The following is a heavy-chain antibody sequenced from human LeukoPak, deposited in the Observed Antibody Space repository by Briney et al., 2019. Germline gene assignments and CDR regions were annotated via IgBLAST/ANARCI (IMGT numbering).Heavy chain of an antibody. CDR1: GFTFSSYG. D-gene: IGHD6-13*01. V-gene: IGHV3-30*02. CDR3: ARRGNPGTYFDY. CDR2: IRYDGSNK. J-gene: IGHJ4*02. Sequence: GGSLRLSCAASGFTFSSYGMHWVRQAPGKGLEWVAFIRYDGSNKYYADSVKGRFTISRDNSKNTLYLQMNSLRAEDTAVYYCARRGNPGTYFDYWGQGTLVTVSS.